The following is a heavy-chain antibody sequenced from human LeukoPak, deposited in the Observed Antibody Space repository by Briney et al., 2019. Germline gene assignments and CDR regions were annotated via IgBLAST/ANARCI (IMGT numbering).Heavy chain of an antibody. CDR1: GGSFSGYY. J-gene: IGHJ3*02. Sequence: PSETLSLTCAVYGGSFSGYYWSWIRQPPGKGLEWIREINHSGSTNYNPSLKSRVTISVDTSKNQFSLKLSSVTAADTAVYYCARCPRMTYYYGSGSYRAFDIWGQGTMVTVSS. D-gene: IGHD3-10*01. CDR3: ARCPRMTYYYGSGSYRAFDI. CDR2: INHSGST. V-gene: IGHV4-34*01.